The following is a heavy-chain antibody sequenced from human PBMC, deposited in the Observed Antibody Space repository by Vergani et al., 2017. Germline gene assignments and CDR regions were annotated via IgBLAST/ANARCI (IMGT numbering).Heavy chain of an antibody. CDR3: GRGRDNYN. V-gene: IGHV3-23*01. J-gene: IGHJ4*02. D-gene: IGHD5-24*01. CDR1: GFTFSSHA. CDR2: IKNTGDST. Sequence: EVQLLQSEGAVLQPGGSLRLSCAASGFTFSSHAMHWVRQGHGQGLEWVSSIKNTGDSTHYADSVKGRFTISRDNSQNTLYLQMNRLRFEDAAVYYCGRGRDNYNWGQGTLVTVSS.